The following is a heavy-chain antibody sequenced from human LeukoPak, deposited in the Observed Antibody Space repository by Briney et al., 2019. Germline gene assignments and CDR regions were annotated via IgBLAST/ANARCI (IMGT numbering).Heavy chain of an antibody. CDR2: IYYSGST. J-gene: IGHJ4*02. CDR3: AGDSGYYSFDY. D-gene: IGHD3-22*01. CDR1: GGSISSYY. Sequence: SETLSLTCTVSGGSISSYYWSWIRQPPGKGLEWIGYIYYSGSTNYNPSLKSRVSISVDTSKNQFSLKLSSVTAADTAVYYCAGDSGYYSFDYWGQGTLVTVSS. V-gene: IGHV4-59*01.